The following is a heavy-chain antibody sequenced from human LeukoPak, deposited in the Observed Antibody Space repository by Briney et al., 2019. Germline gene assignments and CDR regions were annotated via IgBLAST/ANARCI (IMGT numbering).Heavy chain of an antibody. J-gene: IGHJ3*02. CDR2: IIPIFGTA. D-gene: IGHD4-11*01. CDR1: GGTFSSYA. CDR3: ARGGGMTTDAFDI. Sequence: ASVKVSCKASGGTFSSYAISWVRQAPGQGLEWMGGIIPIFGTANYAQKFQGRVTITADESTSTAYMELSSLRFEDTAGYYCARGGGMTTDAFDIWGQGTMVTVSS. V-gene: IGHV1-69*01.